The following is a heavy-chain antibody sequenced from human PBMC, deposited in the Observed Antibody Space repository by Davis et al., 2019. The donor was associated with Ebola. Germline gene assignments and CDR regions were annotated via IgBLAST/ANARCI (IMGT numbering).Heavy chain of an antibody. CDR3: ALVAINEDYYYGMDV. V-gene: IGHV3-30*02. Sequence: PGGSLRLSCSASGFIFSSYGIHWVRQAPSKGLEWVAFIRFDGTNTFYGDSVKGRFTISRDNSKNTVYLEMKSLRAEDTATYHCALVAINEDYYYGMDVWGKGATVTVSS. J-gene: IGHJ6*04. CDR1: GFIFSSYG. D-gene: IGHD2-21*01. CDR2: IRFDGTNT.